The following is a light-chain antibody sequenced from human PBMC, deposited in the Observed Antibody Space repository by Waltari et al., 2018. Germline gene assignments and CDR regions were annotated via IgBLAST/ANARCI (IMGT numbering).Light chain of an antibody. J-gene: IGKJ2*01. CDR2: GAS. CDR3: QQYNSWPPYT. Sequence: VMTQSPGTLTVSLGDTVTISCRVSESVSTNLAWYQQKPGQAPRVLIYGASTRAAGTPARFSGSGSRTEFSLTISSLQPEDSAVYYCQQYNSWPPYTFGQGTKLDI. CDR1: ESVSTN. V-gene: IGKV3D-15*01.